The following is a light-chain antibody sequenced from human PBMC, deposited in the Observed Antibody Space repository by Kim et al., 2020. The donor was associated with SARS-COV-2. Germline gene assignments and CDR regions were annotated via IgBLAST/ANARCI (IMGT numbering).Light chain of an antibody. CDR2: VDSDGSH. Sequence: ASVKLTCTLSSGNSAYAIAWHPQQPEKGPRFLMKVDSDGSHSRWDGIPDRFSGSSSGAERYLAISSLQSDDEADYSCQTWGPGIRVFGGGTQLTVL. J-gene: IGLJ3*02. CDR3: QTWGPGIRV. CDR1: SGNSAYA. V-gene: IGLV4-69*01.